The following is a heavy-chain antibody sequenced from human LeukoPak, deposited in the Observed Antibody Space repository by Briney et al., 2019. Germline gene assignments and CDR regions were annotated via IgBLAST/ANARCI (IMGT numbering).Heavy chain of an antibody. Sequence: PGGSLRLSCAASGFTFNNYAMHWVRQAPGKGLEWVANIKQDGSEKYYVDSVKGRFTISRDNAKNSLYLQMNSLRAEDTAVYYCARRKWPVSTWYMDVWGKGTTVTVSS. V-gene: IGHV3-7*01. CDR1: GFTFNNYA. D-gene: IGHD5/OR15-5a*01. CDR2: IKQDGSEK. CDR3: ARRKWPVSTWYMDV. J-gene: IGHJ6*03.